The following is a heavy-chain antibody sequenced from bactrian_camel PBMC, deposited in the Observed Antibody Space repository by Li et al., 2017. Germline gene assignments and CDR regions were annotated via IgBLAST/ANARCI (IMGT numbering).Heavy chain of an antibody. CDR2: IHSDGTT. V-gene: IGHV3S53*01. CDR3: AADELNHGLAWRGYTY. J-gene: IGHJ4*01. Sequence: HVQLVESGGGSVQPGGSLRLSCGASGHTYSSICMGWFRQAPGKEREEVACIHSDGTTYYDESAKGRFTISQDNAKNTLYLQMNSLKPEDTATYYCAADELNHGLAWRGYTYWSQGTQVTVS. CDR1: GHTYSSIC. D-gene: IGHD1*01.